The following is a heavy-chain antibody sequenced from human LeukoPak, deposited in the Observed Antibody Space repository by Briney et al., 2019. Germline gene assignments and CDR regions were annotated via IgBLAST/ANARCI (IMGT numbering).Heavy chain of an antibody. V-gene: IGHV1-69*13. D-gene: IGHD3-10*01. CDR2: IIPIFGTA. Sequence: SVKVSCKASGYTFTSYGISWVRQAPGQGLEWMGGIIPIFGTANYAQKFQGRVTITADESTSTAYMELSSLRSEDTAVYYCARDRMVRGVISRFDPWGQGTLVTVSS. J-gene: IGHJ5*02. CDR1: GYTFTSYG. CDR3: ARDRMVRGVISRFDP.